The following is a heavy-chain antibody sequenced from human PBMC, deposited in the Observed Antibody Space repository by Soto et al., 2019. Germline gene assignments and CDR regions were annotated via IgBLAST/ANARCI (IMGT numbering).Heavy chain of an antibody. Sequence: KGAVASVKVSCKASGYSFTSYGISWVRQAPGQGLEWMGWISAYNGNKKYAQKLQGRVTMTTDTSTSKAYMELRSWSSDDTAVYYGARVLGQKLVDYWGKGTLVTVPS. V-gene: IGHV1-18*01. CDR1: GYSFTSYG. J-gene: IGHJ4*02. CDR2: ISAYNGNK. D-gene: IGHD6-13*01. CDR3: ARVLGQKLVDY.